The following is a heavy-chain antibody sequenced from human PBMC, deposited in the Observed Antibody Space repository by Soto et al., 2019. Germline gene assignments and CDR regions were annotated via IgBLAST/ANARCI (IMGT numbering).Heavy chain of an antibody. Sequence: GSGPTLVNPTQTLTLTCNLSGFSLNASGVRGGWIRQPPGKALEWLALIYWADGKRYSPSLKHRLTGTKDTLKNQVVLTMTNMDPADTGTYYCAHGEYSLDGWCFFDYWGQGTLVTVSS. D-gene: IGHD2-8*01. CDR3: AHGEYSLDGWCFFDY. J-gene: IGHJ4*02. CDR1: GFSLNASGVR. CDR2: IYWADGK. V-gene: IGHV2-5*02.